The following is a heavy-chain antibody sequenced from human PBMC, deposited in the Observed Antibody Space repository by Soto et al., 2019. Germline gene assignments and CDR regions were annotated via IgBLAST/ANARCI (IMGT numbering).Heavy chain of an antibody. D-gene: IGHD2-2*01. CDR2: TYYRSKWYN. CDR3: ARLTVVPYRFDS. J-gene: IGHJ4*02. V-gene: IGHV6-1*01. CDR1: GDSVSGDNPT. Sequence: PSQTLSLTCAISGDSVSGDNPTWHWIRQCPSRGLEWLGRTYYRSKWYNDYALSVKGRITINPDTSKNQFSLHLNSVTPEDTAVYYCARLTVVPYRFDSWGQGTLVTVSS.